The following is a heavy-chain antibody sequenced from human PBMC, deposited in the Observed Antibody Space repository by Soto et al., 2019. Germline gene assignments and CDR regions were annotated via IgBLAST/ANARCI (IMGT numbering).Heavy chain of an antibody. J-gene: IGHJ5*02. CDR1: GYTFTGYY. CDR2: INPNSGGT. V-gene: IGHV1-2*02. CDR3: ARDRVTMARGAKGWFDP. Sequence: QVQLVQSGAEVKKPGASVKVSCKASGYTFTGYYMHWVRQAPGQGLEWMGWINPNSGGTNYAQKFQGRVTMTRDTSISTAYMELSRLRSDDTAVYYCARDRVTMARGAKGWFDPWGQGTLVTVSS. D-gene: IGHD3-10*01.